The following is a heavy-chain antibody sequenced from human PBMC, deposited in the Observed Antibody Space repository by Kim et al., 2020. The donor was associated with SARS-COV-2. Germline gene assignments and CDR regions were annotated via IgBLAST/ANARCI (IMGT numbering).Heavy chain of an antibody. CDR3: AKGAGAPFFFDY. CDR2: ISGNGGST. Sequence: GGSLRLSCAASGFTFSSYAMSWVRQAPGPGLEWVSSISGNGGSTYYADSVKGRFTISRDKSKNTLFLQMNNLRAEDTAVDYCAKGAGAPFFFDYWGQGTLVTVSS. V-gene: IGHV3-23*01. CDR1: GFTFSSYA. J-gene: IGHJ4*02. D-gene: IGHD6-19*01.